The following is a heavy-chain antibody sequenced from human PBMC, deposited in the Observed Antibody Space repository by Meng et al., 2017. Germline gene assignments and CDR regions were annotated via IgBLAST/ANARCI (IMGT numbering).Heavy chain of an antibody. CDR2: IIPIFGTA. V-gene: IGHV1-69*05. CDR3: ARVGYYYDSSGPLDI. D-gene: IGHD3-22*01. J-gene: IGHJ3*02. CDR1: GGTFSSYA. Sequence: KVSCKASGGTFSSYAISWVRQAPGQGLEWMGGIIPIFGTANYAQKFQGRVTITTDESTSTAYMELSSLRSEDTAVYYCARVGYYYDSSGPLDIWGQGTMVTVSS.